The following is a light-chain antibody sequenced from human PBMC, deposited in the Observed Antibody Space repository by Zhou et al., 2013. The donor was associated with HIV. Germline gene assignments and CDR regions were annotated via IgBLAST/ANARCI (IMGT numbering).Light chain of an antibody. V-gene: IGKV3-20*01. Sequence: EIVLTQSPGTLSLSPGERATLSCRASHTVTSNYLAWYQHKPGQGPKVLIFGASTRAAGVPDRFSGGGSGTDFTLTITRLEPEDLGVYYCQQYASSPPWTFGQGTKV. CDR3: QQYASSPPWT. CDR2: GAS. J-gene: IGKJ1*01. CDR1: HTVTSNY.